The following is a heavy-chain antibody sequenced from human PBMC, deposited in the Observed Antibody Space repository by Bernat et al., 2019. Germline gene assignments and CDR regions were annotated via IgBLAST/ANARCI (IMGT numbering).Heavy chain of an antibody. Sequence: QVQLVQSGSELKKPGASVKVSCKASGYTFTSYGISWVRQAPGQGLEWMGWISAYNGNTNYAQKLQGRVTMTTDTSTSTAYMELRSLRSDDTAVYYCAMKQWQVPPYYYGMDVWGQGTTVTVSS. D-gene: IGHD6-19*01. CDR1: GYTFTSYG. CDR2: ISAYNGNT. V-gene: IGHV1-18*01. J-gene: IGHJ6*02. CDR3: AMKQWQVPPYYYGMDV.